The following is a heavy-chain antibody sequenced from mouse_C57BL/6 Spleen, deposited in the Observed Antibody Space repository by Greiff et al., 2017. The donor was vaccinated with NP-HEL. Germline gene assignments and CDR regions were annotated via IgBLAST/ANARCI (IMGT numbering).Heavy chain of an antibody. J-gene: IGHJ4*01. Sequence: VQLQESGAELVKPGASVKISCKASGYAFSSYWMNWVKQRPGKGLEWIGQIYPGAGDTNYNGKFKGKATLTADKSSSTAYMQLSSLTSEDSAVYFCARGTGVYYAMDYWGQGTSVTVSS. CDR3: ARGTGVYYAMDY. D-gene: IGHD2-14*01. CDR2: IYPGAGDT. CDR1: GYAFSSYW. V-gene: IGHV1-80*01.